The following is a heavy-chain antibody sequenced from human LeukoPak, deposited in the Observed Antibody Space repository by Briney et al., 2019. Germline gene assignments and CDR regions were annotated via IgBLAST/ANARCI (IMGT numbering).Heavy chain of an antibody. CDR2: IKQDGSEK. CDR3: ARGARGYSSSWYSH. V-gene: IGHV3-7*01. D-gene: IGHD6-13*01. CDR1: GFTFSSYW. J-gene: IGHJ4*02. Sequence: GGSLRLSCAASGFTFSSYWMSWVRQAPGKGLEWVANIKQDGSEKYYVDSVKGRFTISRDNAKNSLYLQMNSLRAEDTAVYYCARGARGYSSSWYSHWGQGTLVTVSS.